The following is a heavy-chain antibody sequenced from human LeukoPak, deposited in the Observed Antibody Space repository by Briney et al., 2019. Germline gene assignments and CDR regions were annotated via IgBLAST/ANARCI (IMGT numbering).Heavy chain of an antibody. D-gene: IGHD6-19*01. CDR3: AKADYSSGWYYFDY. V-gene: IGHV3-9*03. Sequence: PGRSLRLSCAASGFTFDDYAMHWLKQAPGKGLDWVSGISWNSGSIGYADFVKGRFTISRDNAKKSLYLQMNSLRAEDMALYYCAKADYSSGWYYFDYWGQGTLVTVSS. CDR1: GFTFDDYA. CDR2: ISWNSGSI. J-gene: IGHJ4*02.